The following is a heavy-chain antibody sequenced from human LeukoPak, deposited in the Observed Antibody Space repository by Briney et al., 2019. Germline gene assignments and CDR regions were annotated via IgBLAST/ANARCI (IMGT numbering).Heavy chain of an antibody. CDR3: ARGHENYYDDSSGPVDY. J-gene: IGHJ4*02. V-gene: IGHV3-48*01. D-gene: IGHD3-22*01. CDR2: ISSSSTTI. Sequence: GGSLRLSCAASGFTFSSYSMNWVRQAPGKGLEWVSYISSSSTTIYYADSVKGRFTISRDNAKNSLYLQMNSLRAEDTAVYFCARGHENYYDDSSGPVDYWGQGTLVTVSS. CDR1: GFTFSSYS.